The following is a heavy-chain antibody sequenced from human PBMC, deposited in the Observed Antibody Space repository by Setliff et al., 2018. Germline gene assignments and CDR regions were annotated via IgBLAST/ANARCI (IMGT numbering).Heavy chain of an antibody. J-gene: IGHJ3*02. CDR3: ARDAGDGYGVDAYAGGAFDI. D-gene: IGHD4-17*01. V-gene: IGHV4-38-2*02. CDR2: MYHSRNT. CDR1: GDSINSGHY. Sequence: PSETLSLTCAVSGDSINSGHYWGWIRQTPGKGLEWIGSMYHSRNTYYNPSLKSRVTILEDTSKNQFSLKLTSVTAADTAVYYCARDAGDGYGVDAYAGGAFDIWGQGTVVTVSS.